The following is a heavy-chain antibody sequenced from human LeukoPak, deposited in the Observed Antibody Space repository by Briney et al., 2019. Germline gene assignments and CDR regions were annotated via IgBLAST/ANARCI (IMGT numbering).Heavy chain of an antibody. J-gene: IGHJ4*02. CDR1: GGSLSGYY. V-gene: IGHV4-34*01. D-gene: IGHD1-7*01. CDR2: INHSGST. CDR3: ASSDNWNSV. Sequence: SETLSLTCAVYGGSLSGYYWSWIRQPPGKGLEWIGEINHSGSTNYNSSLKSRVTISVDTSKNQFSLKLSSVTAADTAVYYCASSDNWNSVWGQGTLVTVSS.